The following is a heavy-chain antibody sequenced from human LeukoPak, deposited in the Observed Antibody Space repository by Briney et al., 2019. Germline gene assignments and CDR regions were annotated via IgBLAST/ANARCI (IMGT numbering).Heavy chain of an antibody. CDR3: ARDPLDIVVVPAAYLFDY. J-gene: IGHJ4*02. V-gene: IGHV3-21*01. D-gene: IGHD2-2*01. CDR2: ISSSSSYI. Sequence: KAGGSLRLSCAASGFTFSSYSMNWVRQAPGKGLEWVSSISSSSSYIYYADSVKGRFTISRDNAKNSLYLQMNSLRAEDTAVYYCARDPLDIVVVPAAYLFDYWGQGTLVTVSS. CDR1: GFTFSSYS.